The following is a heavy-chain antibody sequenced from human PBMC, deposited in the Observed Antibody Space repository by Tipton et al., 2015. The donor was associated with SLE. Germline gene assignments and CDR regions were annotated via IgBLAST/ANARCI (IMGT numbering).Heavy chain of an antibody. CDR1: GFTFDDYA. CDR3: ARAIMSGDWL. V-gene: IGHV3-7*04. Sequence: QLVQSGGGLVQPGRSLRLSCAASGFTFDDYAIHWVRQAPGKGLEWVANIKQDGSEKYYVDSVKGRFTISRDNAKNSLDLQMNSLRAEDTAVYYCARAIMSGDWLWGQGTLVTVSS. D-gene: IGHD2-21*01. CDR2: IKQDGSEK. J-gene: IGHJ4*02.